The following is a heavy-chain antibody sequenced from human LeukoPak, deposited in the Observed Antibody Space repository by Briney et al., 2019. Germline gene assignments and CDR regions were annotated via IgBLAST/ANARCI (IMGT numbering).Heavy chain of an antibody. CDR3: AARMGGSSLVRYYYYMDV. CDR1: GLTFEDYG. Sequence: GGSLRLSHAACGLTFEDYGMSWVRHAPGKGREWVTGINWNGGSTCYADSVNGRFTITRDNAKNSLYLQMNSLRAEDTALYYCAARMGGSSLVRYYYYMDVWGKGTTVTVSS. D-gene: IGHD6-6*01. CDR2: INWNGGST. J-gene: IGHJ6*03. V-gene: IGHV3-20*03.